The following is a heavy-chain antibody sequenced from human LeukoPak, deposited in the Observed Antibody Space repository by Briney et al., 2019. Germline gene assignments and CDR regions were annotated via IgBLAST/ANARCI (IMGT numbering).Heavy chain of an antibody. J-gene: IGHJ4*02. CDR2: IYPGDSDT. CDR1: GYSFTNYW. V-gene: IGHV5-51*01. Sequence: GEPLKISCKGSGYSFTNYWIAWVRQMPGKGLEWMGIIYPGDSDTKYSRSFQGQVIISADKSTTTAYLQWSSLKASDTAMYYCARHAESDGDYSDYWGQGTLVTVSS. D-gene: IGHD3-16*01. CDR3: ARHAESDGDYSDY.